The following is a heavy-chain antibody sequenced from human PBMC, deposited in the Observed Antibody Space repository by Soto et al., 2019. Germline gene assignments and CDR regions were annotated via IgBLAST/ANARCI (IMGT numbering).Heavy chain of an antibody. CDR1: GFTLSIYW. CDR3: ARDPAPIGWYDY. Sequence: PGGSLRLSCAASGFTLSIYWMHWVRQAPGKGLEWVSRIDRDGISTTYADSVKGRFTISRDSAKNTLYLQMNSLRVEDTAVYYCARDPAPIGWYDYWGQGTLVTVSS. J-gene: IGHJ4*02. CDR2: IDRDGIST. D-gene: IGHD6-19*01. V-gene: IGHV3-74*01.